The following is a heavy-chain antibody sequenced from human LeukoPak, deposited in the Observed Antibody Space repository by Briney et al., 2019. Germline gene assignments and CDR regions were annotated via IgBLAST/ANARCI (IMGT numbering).Heavy chain of an antibody. Sequence: SETLSLTCTVSGGSISSYYWSWIRQPPGKGLEWIGYIYYSGSTNYNPSLKSRVTISVDTSKNQFSLKLSSVTAADTAVYYCARDRRYYYYGMDVWGQGTTVTVSS. V-gene: IGHV4-59*01. CDR3: ARDRRYYYYGMDV. J-gene: IGHJ6*02. CDR2: IYYSGST. CDR1: GGSISSYY.